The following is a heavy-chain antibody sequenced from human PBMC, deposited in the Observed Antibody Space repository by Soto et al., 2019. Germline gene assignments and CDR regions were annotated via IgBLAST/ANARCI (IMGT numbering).Heavy chain of an antibody. CDR3: ATPAPKPYYYYGMDV. Sequence: SETLSLTCTVSGGSISSSSYYWGWIRQPPGKGLEWIGSIYYSGSTYYNPSLKSRVTISVDTSKNQFSLKLSSVTAADTAVYYCATPAPKPYYYYGMDVWGQGTTVTVAS. J-gene: IGHJ6*02. V-gene: IGHV4-39*01. CDR2: IYYSGST. CDR1: GGSISSSSYY.